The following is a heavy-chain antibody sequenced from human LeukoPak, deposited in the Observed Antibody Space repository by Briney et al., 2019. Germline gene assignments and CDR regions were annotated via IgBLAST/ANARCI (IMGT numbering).Heavy chain of an antibody. J-gene: IGHJ4*02. V-gene: IGHV1-18*01. D-gene: IGHD2-2*01. Sequence: ASVKVSCKASGYTFTSYGISWVRQAPGQGLEWMGWISAYNGNTNYAQKLQGRVTMTTDTSTSTAYMELRSLRSDDTAVYYCARGLHVVPAAAGSLFDYWGQGTLVTVSS. CDR3: ARGLHVVPAAAGSLFDY. CDR1: GYTFTSYG. CDR2: ISAYNGNT.